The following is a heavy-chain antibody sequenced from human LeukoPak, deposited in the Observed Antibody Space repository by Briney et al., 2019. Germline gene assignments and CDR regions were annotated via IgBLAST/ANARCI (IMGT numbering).Heavy chain of an antibody. V-gene: IGHV4-34*09. CDR1: GGSFSGYY. CDR2: INHSGST. CDR3: ARSGSAQARGMNWFDP. Sequence: SETLSLTCAVYGGSFSGYYWSWIRQPPGKGLEWIGEINHSGSTYYNPSLKSRVTISVDTSKNQFSLKLSSVTAADTAVYYCARSGSAQARGMNWFDPWGQGTLVTVSS. J-gene: IGHJ5*02. D-gene: IGHD3-10*01.